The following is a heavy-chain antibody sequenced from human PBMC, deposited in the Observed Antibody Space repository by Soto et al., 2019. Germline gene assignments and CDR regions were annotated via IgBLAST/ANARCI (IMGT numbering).Heavy chain of an antibody. CDR1: GGTFSSYA. D-gene: IGHD6-19*01. V-gene: IGHV1-69*13. CDR2: IIPIFGTA. Sequence: ASVKVSCKASGGTFSSYAISWVRQAPGQGLEWMGGIIPIFGTANYAQKFQGRVTITADESTSTAYMELSSLRSEDTAVYYCAIRDTPVAAQFDYWGQGTLVTVSS. CDR3: AIRDTPVAAQFDY. J-gene: IGHJ4*02.